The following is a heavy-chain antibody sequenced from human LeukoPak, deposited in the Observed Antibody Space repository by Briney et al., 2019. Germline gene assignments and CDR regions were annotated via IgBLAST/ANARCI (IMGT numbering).Heavy chain of an antibody. Sequence: PSETLSLTCTVSGGSISSYYWSWIRQPPGKGLEWIGYIYYSGSTNYNPSLKSRVTISVDMSKNQFSLKLSSVTAADTAVYYCATRGNDSSGYLIDYWGQGTLVTVSS. CDR2: IYYSGST. D-gene: IGHD3-22*01. J-gene: IGHJ4*02. V-gene: IGHV4-59*01. CDR1: GGSISSYY. CDR3: ATRGNDSSGYLIDY.